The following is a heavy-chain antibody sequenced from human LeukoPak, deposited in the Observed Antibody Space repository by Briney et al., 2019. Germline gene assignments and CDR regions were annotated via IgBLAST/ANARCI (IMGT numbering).Heavy chain of an antibody. CDR3: TREGDSSGYYKGDY. J-gene: IGHJ4*02. V-gene: IGHV4-34*01. D-gene: IGHD3-22*01. CDR1: GGSFSGYY. CDR2: INHSGST. Sequence: PSETLSLTCAVYGGSFSGYYWSWIRQPPGKGLEWIGEINHSGSTNYNPSLKSRVTTSVDTSKNQFSLKLSSVTAADTAVYYCTREGDSSGYYKGDYWGQETLVTVSS.